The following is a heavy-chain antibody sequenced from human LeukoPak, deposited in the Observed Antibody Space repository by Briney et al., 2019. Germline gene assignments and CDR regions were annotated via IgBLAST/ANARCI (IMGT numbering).Heavy chain of an antibody. CDR1: GFTFDDYG. D-gene: IGHD1-7*01. Sequence: PGGSLRLSCAASGFTFDDYGMSWVRQAPGKGLEWVSGINWNGGSTGYADSVKGRFTISRDNAKNSLYLQMNSLRAEDTALYYCARVALTGTKSYFDYWGQGTLVTVSS. J-gene: IGHJ4*02. V-gene: IGHV3-20*04. CDR3: ARVALTGTKSYFDY. CDR2: INWNGGST.